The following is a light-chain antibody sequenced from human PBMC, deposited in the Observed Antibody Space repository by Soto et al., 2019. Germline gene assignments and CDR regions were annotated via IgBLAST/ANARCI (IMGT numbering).Light chain of an antibody. Sequence: QSVLTQPPSASGTPGQRVTISCSGSSSNIGSNTVNWYQQLPGTAPKLLIYSNNQRPSGVPDRFSGSKSGTSASLAISGLQSVDEADYYCVAWDDSLNGYVFGSGTKVTVL. CDR2: SNN. CDR1: SSNIGSNT. CDR3: VAWDDSLNGYV. J-gene: IGLJ1*01. V-gene: IGLV1-44*01.